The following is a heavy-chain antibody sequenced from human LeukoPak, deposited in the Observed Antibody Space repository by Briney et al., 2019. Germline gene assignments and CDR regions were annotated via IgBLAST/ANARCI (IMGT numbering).Heavy chain of an antibody. D-gene: IGHD3-3*01. CDR2: IIPILGIA. CDR3: ARTPYYDFWSGYSYFDY. Sequence: ASVKVSCKASGGTFSSYAISWVRQAPGQGLEWMGRIIPILGIANYAQKFQGRVTITADKSTSTAYMELSSLRSDDTAVYYCARTPYYDFWSGYSYFDYWGQGTLVTVSS. J-gene: IGHJ4*02. V-gene: IGHV1-69*04. CDR1: GGTFSSYA.